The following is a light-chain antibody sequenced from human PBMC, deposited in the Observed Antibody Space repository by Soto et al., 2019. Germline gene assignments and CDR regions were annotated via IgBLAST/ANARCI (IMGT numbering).Light chain of an antibody. Sequence: EIVMTQSPATLSVSPGERATLSCRASQSVSSNLAWYQQKPGQAPRLLIYGASTRATGIPARFSGSGSGTEFTLTISSLQSEDFAVYYCQQYNNWPFPFCGGTKVEIK. CDR2: GAS. CDR1: QSVSSN. V-gene: IGKV3-15*01. CDR3: QQYNNWPFP. J-gene: IGKJ4*01.